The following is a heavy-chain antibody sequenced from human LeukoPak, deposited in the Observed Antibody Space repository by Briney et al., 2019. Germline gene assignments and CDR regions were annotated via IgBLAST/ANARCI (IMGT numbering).Heavy chain of an antibody. V-gene: IGHV3-21*06. D-gene: IGHD2-15*01. CDR1: GFTFSSYN. J-gene: IGHJ4*02. CDR3: AREVLPDY. CDR2: ITSSSSYI. Sequence: WGSLRLSCAASGFTFSSYNMNWVRQVPGKGLEWVSSITSSSSYIYYADSVKGRFTISRDNAKNSLYLQMDSLRAEDTAVYYCAREVLPDYWGQGTLVTVSS.